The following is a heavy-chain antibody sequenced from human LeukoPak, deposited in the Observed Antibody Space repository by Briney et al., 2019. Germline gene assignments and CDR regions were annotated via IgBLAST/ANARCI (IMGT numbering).Heavy chain of an antibody. V-gene: IGHV4-38-2*02. D-gene: IGHD1-26*01. CDR3: ARDGANVGANDY. Sequence: SETLSLTCTVSGYSISSGYYWGWIRQPPGKGLEWIGSIYHSGRTYYNPSLKSRVTISVDTSKNQFSLKLSSVTAADTAVYYCARDGANVGANDYWGQGTLVTVSS. J-gene: IGHJ4*02. CDR1: GYSISSGYY. CDR2: IYHSGRT.